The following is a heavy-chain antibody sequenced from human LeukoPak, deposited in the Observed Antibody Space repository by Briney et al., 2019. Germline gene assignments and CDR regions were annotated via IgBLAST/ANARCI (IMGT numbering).Heavy chain of an antibody. CDR2: IRYDGSNK. CDR3: ARAAGYYGSGVDY. Sequence: GGSLRLSCAASGFTFSSYGMHWVRQAPGKGLEWVAFIRYDGSNKYYADSVKGRFTISRDNSKNTLYLQMNSLRAEDTAVYYCARAAGYYGSGVDYWGQGTLVTVSS. J-gene: IGHJ4*02. D-gene: IGHD3-10*01. CDR1: GFTFSSYG. V-gene: IGHV3-30*02.